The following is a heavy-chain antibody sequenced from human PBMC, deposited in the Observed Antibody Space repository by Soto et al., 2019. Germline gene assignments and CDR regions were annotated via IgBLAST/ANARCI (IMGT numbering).Heavy chain of an antibody. Sequence: GGSLRLSCAASGFTFSSYSMNWVRQAPGKGLEWVSYISSSSSTIYYADSVKGRFTISRDNAKNSLYLQMNSLRAEDTAVYYCARDPEGIVVVPAANDYWGQGTLVTVSS. D-gene: IGHD2-2*01. CDR3: ARDPEGIVVVPAANDY. CDR2: ISSSSSTI. CDR1: GFTFSSYS. V-gene: IGHV3-48*01. J-gene: IGHJ4*02.